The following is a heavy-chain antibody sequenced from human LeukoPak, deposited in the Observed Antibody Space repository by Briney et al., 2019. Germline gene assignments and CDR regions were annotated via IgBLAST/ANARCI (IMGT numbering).Heavy chain of an antibody. CDR3: ARGWGAAAGTDY. Sequence: PSETLSLTCTVSGGSISSGDYYWSWIRQPPGKGLEWIGYIYYSGSTYYNPSLKSRVTISVDTSKNQFSLKLSSVTAADTAVYYCARGWGAAAGTDYWGQGTLVTVSS. V-gene: IGHV4-30-4*01. D-gene: IGHD6-13*01. CDR2: IYYSGST. J-gene: IGHJ4*02. CDR1: GGSISSGDYY.